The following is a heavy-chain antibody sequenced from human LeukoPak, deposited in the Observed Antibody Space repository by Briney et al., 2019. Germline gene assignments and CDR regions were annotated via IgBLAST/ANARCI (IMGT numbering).Heavy chain of an antibody. CDR3: ARENNSGWFDY. J-gene: IGHJ4*02. CDR2: ISYDERNK. Sequence: PGGSLRLSCAASGFTFTSYTIPWVRQAPGKGLEWVAVISYDERNKYYVDSVKGRFTISRDNSKSTLYLQMNSLRPEDTALYYCARENNSGWFDYWGQGTLVTVSS. D-gene: IGHD6-19*01. V-gene: IGHV3-30*04. CDR1: GFTFTSYT.